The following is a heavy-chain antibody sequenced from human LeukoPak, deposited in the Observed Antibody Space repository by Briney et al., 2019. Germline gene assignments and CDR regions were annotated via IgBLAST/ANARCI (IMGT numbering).Heavy chain of an antibody. Sequence: PGGSLRLSCAASGLTFSKYWMHWVRQAPGKGLVWVSHINSDGSSTAYADSVKGRFTISRDNAKNTLYLQMNSLRADDTAVYYCESGRYYNDYWGEGALVTVSS. CDR2: INSDGSST. J-gene: IGHJ4*02. D-gene: IGHD1-26*01. V-gene: IGHV3-74*01. CDR3: ESGRYYNDY. CDR1: GLTFSKYW.